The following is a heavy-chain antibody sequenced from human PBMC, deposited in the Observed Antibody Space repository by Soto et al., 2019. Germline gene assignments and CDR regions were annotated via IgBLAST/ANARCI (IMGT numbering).Heavy chain of an antibody. J-gene: IGHJ3*01. V-gene: IGHV3-74*01. D-gene: IGHD7-27*01. CDR3: ARSLTGTYGAFDL. CDR1: EFTFRSYW. CDR2: ISGDGSST. Sequence: EVQLVDSGGGLVQPGGSLRLSCAASEFTFRSYWMHWVRQSPGKGLVWVSRISGDGSSTNYADSVKGRFTISRDNAKKKVYLQMDSLSVEATALYYRARSLTGTYGAFDLWGQGTVATVSS.